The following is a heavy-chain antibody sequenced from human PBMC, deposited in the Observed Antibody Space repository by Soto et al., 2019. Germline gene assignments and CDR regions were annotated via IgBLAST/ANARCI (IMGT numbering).Heavy chain of an antibody. J-gene: IGHJ5*02. D-gene: IGHD4-17*01. CDR3: AKDRPRDYAVAAPKGDWFDP. Sequence: PGGSLRLSCTASGFTFSTYAMTWVRQAPGKGLEWVSTISDSGGSTYYADSVKGRFTISRDNSKNTLYLQMSSLRAEDTALYYCAKDRPRDYAVAAPKGDWFDPWCQGTLVTVSS. CDR1: GFTFSTYA. CDR2: ISDSGGST. V-gene: IGHV3-23*01.